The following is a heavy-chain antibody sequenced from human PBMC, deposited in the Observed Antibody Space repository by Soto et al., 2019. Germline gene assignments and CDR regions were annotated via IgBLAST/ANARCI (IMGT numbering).Heavy chain of an antibody. CDR2: ISYDGSNK. V-gene: IGHV3-30*03. D-gene: IGHD6-13*01. CDR1: GFTFSSYG. J-gene: IGHJ4*02. CDR3: ASYSSSWYYFDY. Sequence: QVQLVESGGGVVQPGRSLRLSCAASGFTFSSYGMHWVRQAPGEGLEWVAVISYDGSNKYYADSVKGRFTISRDNSKNTLYLQMNSLRAEDTAVYYCASYSSSWYYFDYWGQGTLVTVSS.